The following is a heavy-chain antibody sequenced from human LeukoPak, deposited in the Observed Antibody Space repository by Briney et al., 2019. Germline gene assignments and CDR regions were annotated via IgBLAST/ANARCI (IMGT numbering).Heavy chain of an antibody. Sequence: GGSLRLSCAASGFTFSSYWMHWVRQAPGKGLVWVSHINTDGSTTNYADSVKGRFTISRDNAKNTLFLQMNSLRAEDTAAYYCASPISGQSFDIWGQGTMVTVSS. V-gene: IGHV3-74*01. CDR1: GFTFSSYW. D-gene: IGHD6-19*01. J-gene: IGHJ3*02. CDR2: INTDGSTT. CDR3: ASPISGQSFDI.